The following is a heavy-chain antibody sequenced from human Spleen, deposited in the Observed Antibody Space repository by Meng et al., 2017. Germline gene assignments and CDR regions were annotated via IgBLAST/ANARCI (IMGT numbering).Heavy chain of an antibody. J-gene: IGHJ4*02. CDR2: INTNTGNP. D-gene: IGHD6-19*01. CDR3: ARTDSSGWYSFDY. V-gene: IGHV7-4-1*02. CDR1: GYTFTSYA. Sequence: QGAVVPSGSNLKKPGASLKVSCKASGYTFTSYAMNWVRQAPGQGLEWMGWINTNTGNPTYAQGFTGRFVFSLDTSVSTAYVQISSLKAEDTAVYYCARTDSSGWYSFDYWGQGTLVTVSS.